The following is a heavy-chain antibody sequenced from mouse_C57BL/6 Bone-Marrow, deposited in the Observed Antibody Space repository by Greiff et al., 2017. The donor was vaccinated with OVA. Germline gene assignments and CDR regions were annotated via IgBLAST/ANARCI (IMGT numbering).Heavy chain of an antibody. CDR1: GYSFTGYY. CDR3: ARGSSGPFAY. D-gene: IGHD3-2*02. Sequence: VQLQQSGPELVKPGASVKISCKASGYSFTGYYMNWVKQSPEKSLEWIGEINPSTGGTTYNQKFKAKATLTVDKSSSTAYMQLKSLTSEDSAVYYCARGSSGPFAYWGQGTLVTVSA. J-gene: IGHJ3*01. V-gene: IGHV1-42*01. CDR2: INPSTGGT.